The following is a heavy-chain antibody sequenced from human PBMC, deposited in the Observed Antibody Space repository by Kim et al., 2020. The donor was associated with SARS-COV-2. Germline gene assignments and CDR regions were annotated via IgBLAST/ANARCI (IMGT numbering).Heavy chain of an antibody. CDR2: IGSTTHNPAK. D-gene: IGHD2-21*01. CDR1: RSRFSDSA. Sequence: GGSLKLSCEAARSRFSDSAIQWVRQAPGKGLEWVALIGSTTHNPAKAYGASGKGRFILSRDDANKTVYLHMNSLEVGDTAVYYCRLPTTVAYSSHSLVFGGDVWGQGTTVTVAS. J-gene: IGHJ6*02. CDR3: RLPTTVAYSSHSLVFGGDV. V-gene: IGHV3-73*01.